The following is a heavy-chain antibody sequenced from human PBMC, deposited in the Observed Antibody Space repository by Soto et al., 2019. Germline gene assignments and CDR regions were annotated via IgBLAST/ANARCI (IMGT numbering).Heavy chain of an antibody. Sequence: EVQLLESGGGLVQPGGSLRLSCAASGFTFRSYVMSWVRQAPGKGLEWVSAISGSGGGTYYADSVKGRFTISRDNSKNTLYLQMDGLRDEDTAVYYCAKGGRAAVAIDYWGQGTLVTVSS. CDR2: ISGSGGGT. V-gene: IGHV3-23*01. CDR3: AKGGRAAVAIDY. D-gene: IGHD6-19*01. CDR1: GFTFRSYV. J-gene: IGHJ4*02.